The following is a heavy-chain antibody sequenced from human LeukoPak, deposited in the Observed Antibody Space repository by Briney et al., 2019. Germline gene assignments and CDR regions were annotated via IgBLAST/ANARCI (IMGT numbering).Heavy chain of an antibody. CDR3: ARGFKGPVAGKYYYYYYMDV. CDR2: IYYSGST. J-gene: IGHJ6*03. V-gene: IGHV4-39*01. D-gene: IGHD6-19*01. Sequence: TSETLSLTCTVSGGSISSSSYYWGWIRQPPGKGLEWIGSIYYSGSTYYNPSLKSRVTISVDTSKNQFSLKLSSVTAADTAVYYCARGFKGPVAGKYYYYYYMDVWGKGTTVTVSS. CDR1: GGSISSSSYY.